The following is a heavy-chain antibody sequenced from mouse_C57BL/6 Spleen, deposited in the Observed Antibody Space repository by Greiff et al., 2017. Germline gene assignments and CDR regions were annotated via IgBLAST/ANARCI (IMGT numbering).Heavy chain of an antibody. CDR2: INPNNGGT. D-gene: IGHD1-1*02. CDR1: GYTFTDYN. Sequence: EVQLQQSGPELVKPGASVKIPCKASGYTFTDYNMDWVKQSHGKSLEWIGDINPNNGGTIYNQKFKGKATLTVDKSSSTAYMELRSLTSEDTAVYYCARDEGNMGLGGAYWGQGTLVTVSA. V-gene: IGHV1-18*01. J-gene: IGHJ3*01. CDR3: ARDEGNMGLGGAY.